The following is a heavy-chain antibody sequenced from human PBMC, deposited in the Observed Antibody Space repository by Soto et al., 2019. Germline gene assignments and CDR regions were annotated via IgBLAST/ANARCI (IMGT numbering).Heavy chain of an antibody. V-gene: IGHV1-46*03. CDR3: ARFRTAKAVAGTGDAFDI. D-gene: IGHD6-19*01. J-gene: IGHJ3*02. CDR1: GYTFTGYY. CDR2: INPSGGST. Sequence: GASVKVSCKASGYTFTGYYMHWVRQAPGQGLEWMGIINPSGGSTSYAQKFQGRVTMTRDTSTSTVYMELSSLRSEDTAVYYCARFRTAKAVAGTGDAFDIWGQGTMVTVSS.